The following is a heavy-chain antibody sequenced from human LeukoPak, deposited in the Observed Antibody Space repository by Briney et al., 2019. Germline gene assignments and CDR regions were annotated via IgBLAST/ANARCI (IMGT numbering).Heavy chain of an antibody. J-gene: IGHJ4*02. CDR2: ISGSGATT. V-gene: IGHV3-23*01. CDR1: GFTFSSHA. CDR3: ARFVGEYSCGYSDLDY. D-gene: IGHD5-18*01. Sequence: GGSLRLSCAASGFTFSSHAMTWVRQAPGRGPAWVSSISGSGATTHYADPVEGRFTISRDNSKNTVYLQMNSLRAEDTAVYYCARFVGEYSCGYSDLDYWGQGILVTVSS.